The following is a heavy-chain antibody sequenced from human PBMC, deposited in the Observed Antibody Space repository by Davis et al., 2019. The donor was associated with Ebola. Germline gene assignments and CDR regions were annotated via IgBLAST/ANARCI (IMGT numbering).Heavy chain of an antibody. CDR1: GFTFSRYG. CDR3: ATSESFYDYHAYLDY. CDR2: ISRSGDFI. J-gene: IGHJ4*02. D-gene: IGHD5-12*01. Sequence: GESLKISCEASGFTFSRYGMHWVRQAPGKGLEWVSSISRSGDFIFYADSVKGRFTISRDNAKNSLYLQMNSLRAEDTAVYYCATSESFYDYHAYLDYWGQGALVTVSS. V-gene: IGHV3-21*01.